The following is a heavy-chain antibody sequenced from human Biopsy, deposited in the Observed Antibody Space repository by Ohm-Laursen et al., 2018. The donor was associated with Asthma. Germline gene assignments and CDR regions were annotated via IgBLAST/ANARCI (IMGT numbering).Heavy chain of an antibody. J-gene: IGHJ4*02. CDR2: ISHDGSSI. V-gene: IGHV3-30-3*01. Sequence: SLRLSCAASRFTYEMHWVRQAPGKGLEWVAGISHDGSSIYYADSVKGRFTISRDNSKNTLSLQMNSLTAEDTAVYYCAREGVAGTHIEDWGQGTLVTVSS. CDR1: RFTYE. D-gene: IGHD6-19*01. CDR3: AREGVAGTHIED.